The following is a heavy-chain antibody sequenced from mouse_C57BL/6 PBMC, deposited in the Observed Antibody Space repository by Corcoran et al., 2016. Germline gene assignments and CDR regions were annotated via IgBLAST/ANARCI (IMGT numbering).Heavy chain of an antibody. J-gene: IGHJ4*01. CDR1: GYTFTTYG. CDR2: INTYSGVP. Sequence: QIQLVQSGPELKKPGETVKISCKASGYTFTTYGMSWVKQAPGKGLKWMGWINTYSGVPTYADDFKGRFAFSLETSASTAYLQINNLKNEDTATYFCARGPLYAMDYRGQGTSVTVSS. V-gene: IGHV9-3*01. CDR3: ARGPLYAMDY.